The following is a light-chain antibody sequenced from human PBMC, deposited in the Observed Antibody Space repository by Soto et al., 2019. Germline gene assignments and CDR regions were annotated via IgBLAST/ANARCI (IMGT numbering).Light chain of an antibody. CDR1: SSDVGGYNY. V-gene: IGLV2-14*01. Sequence: QSVLTQPASVSGSPGQSITISCTGTSSDVGGYNYVSWYQQYPGKAPKLMIYEVSNRPSGVSNRFSGSKSGNTASLTISGLQAEDEADYYCSSYTSSSGRVFGAGTKVTVL. CDR3: SSYTSSSGRV. J-gene: IGLJ2*01. CDR2: EVS.